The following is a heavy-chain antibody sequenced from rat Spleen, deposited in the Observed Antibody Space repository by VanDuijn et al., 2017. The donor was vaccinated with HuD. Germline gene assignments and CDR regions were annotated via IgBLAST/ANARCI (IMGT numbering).Heavy chain of an antibody. CDR2: ISYDGTAT. D-gene: IGHD1-12*02. CDR3: VRLNIYFYDCSSDYWYFDF. CDR1: GFTFSNYD. J-gene: IGHJ1*01. Sequence: EVQLVESGGGLVQPGRSLKLSCAASGFTFSNYDMAWVRQAPTKGLEWVASISYDGTATYYRDPVKGRFTISRDNAKSTLYLQMDSLRSEDTAPYYCVRLNIYFYDCSSDYWYFDFWGPGTIVTVSS. V-gene: IGHV5-29*01.